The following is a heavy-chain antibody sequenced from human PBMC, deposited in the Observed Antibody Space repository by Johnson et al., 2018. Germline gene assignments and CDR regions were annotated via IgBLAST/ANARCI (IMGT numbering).Heavy chain of an antibody. V-gene: IGHV3-23*04. CDR3: AKSGSYGVYYYYYGMDV. Sequence: EVQLVESGGGLVQPGGSXRLSCAASGFTFSSNAMTWVRQPPGKGLEWVSAISGSGHSLYYADSVKGRFTISRDNSKNTLYLQMNSLRAEDTAVYYCAKSGSYGVYYYYYGMDVWGQGTTVTVSS. CDR2: ISGSGHSL. D-gene: IGHD3-10*01. J-gene: IGHJ6*02. CDR1: GFTFSSNA.